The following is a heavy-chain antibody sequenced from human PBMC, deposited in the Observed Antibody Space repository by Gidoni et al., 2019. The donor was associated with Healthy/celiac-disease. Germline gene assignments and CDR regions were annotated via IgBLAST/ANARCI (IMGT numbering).Heavy chain of an antibody. CDR3: AKGGLGDGSGWYGDYFDY. D-gene: IGHD6-19*01. CDR2: ISVSGGST. Sequence: EVQLLESGGGLVQPGGSLRLSCAASGFTFSSYAMSWVRQAPGKGLEWVSAISVSGGSTYYADSVKGRFTISRDNSKNTLYLQRNSLRAEDTAVYYCAKGGLGDGSGWYGDYFDYWGQGTLVTVSS. V-gene: IGHV3-23*01. CDR1: GFTFSSYA. J-gene: IGHJ4*02.